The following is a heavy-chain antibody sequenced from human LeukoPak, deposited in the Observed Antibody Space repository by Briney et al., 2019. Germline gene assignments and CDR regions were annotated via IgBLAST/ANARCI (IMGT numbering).Heavy chain of an antibody. CDR3: ARAGYSSGWYNWFDP. J-gene: IGHJ5*02. Sequence: KTSETLSLTCAVYGGSFSGYYWSRIRQPPRKGLEWIGEINHSGSTNYNPSLKSRVTISVDTSKNQFSLKLSSVTAADTAVYYCARAGYSSGWYNWFDPWGQGTLVTVS. CDR2: INHSGST. CDR1: GGSFSGYY. D-gene: IGHD6-19*01. V-gene: IGHV4-34*01.